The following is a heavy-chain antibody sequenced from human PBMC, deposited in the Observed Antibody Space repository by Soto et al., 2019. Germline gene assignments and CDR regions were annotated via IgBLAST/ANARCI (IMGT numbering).Heavy chain of an antibody. J-gene: IGHJ4*02. CDR3: ARDLRGSPDY. D-gene: IGHD1-26*01. CDR1: GFTFSSYW. V-gene: IGHV3-74*03. Sequence: EGQLVESGGGLVQPGGSLRLSCTASGFTFSSYWMNWVRQAPGKGLDWVSLINPDGGTTTYAESVKGRFTLFRDNAKNTVYLQMTSLTVEDTAVYYGARDLRGSPDYWGQVTLVTVSS. CDR2: INPDGGTT.